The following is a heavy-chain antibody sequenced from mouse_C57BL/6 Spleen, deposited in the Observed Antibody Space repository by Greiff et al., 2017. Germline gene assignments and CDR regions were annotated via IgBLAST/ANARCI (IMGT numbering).Heavy chain of an antibody. CDR2: INPYNGGT. V-gene: IGHV1-19*01. CDR3: APGNSYYEYGWFAY. J-gene: IGHJ3*01. D-gene: IGHD2-4*01. CDR1: GYTFTDYY. Sequence: VHVKQSGPVLVKPGASVKMSCKASGYTFTDYYMNWVKQSHGKSLECIGVINPYNGGTSYNQKFKSKATLTVDKSSSTAYMELNSLTSEDSAVYYCAPGNSYYEYGWFAYWDQGTLVTDSA.